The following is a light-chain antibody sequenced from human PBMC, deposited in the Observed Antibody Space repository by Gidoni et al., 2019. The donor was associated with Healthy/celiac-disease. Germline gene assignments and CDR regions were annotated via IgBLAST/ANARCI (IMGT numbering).Light chain of an antibody. CDR2: QDS. J-gene: IGLJ2*01. V-gene: IGLV3-1*01. Sequence: SYELTQQPSVSVSPGQTASITCSGDKLGDKYACWYQQKPGQSPVLVIYQDSKRPSGIPERFSGSNSGNTATLTIGGTQAMDEADYYCQAWDSSTVVFGGGTKLTVL. CDR1: KLGDKY. CDR3: QAWDSSTVV.